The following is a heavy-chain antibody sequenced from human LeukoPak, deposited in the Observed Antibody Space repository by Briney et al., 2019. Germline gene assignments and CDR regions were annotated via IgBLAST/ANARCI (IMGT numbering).Heavy chain of an antibody. V-gene: IGHV4-34*01. D-gene: IGHD1-1*01. CDR2: INHSGST. CDR3: ARGQTTYYFDY. CDR1: GGSFSGYY. J-gene: IGHJ4*02. Sequence: SSETLSLTCAVYGGSFSGYYWSWIRQPPGKGLEWIGEINHSGSTNYNPSLKSRVTISVDTSKNQFSLKLSSVTAADTAVYYCARGQTTYYFDYWGQGTLVTVSS.